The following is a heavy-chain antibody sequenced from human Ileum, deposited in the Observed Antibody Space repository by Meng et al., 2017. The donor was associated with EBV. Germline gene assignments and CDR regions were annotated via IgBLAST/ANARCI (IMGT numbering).Heavy chain of an antibody. V-gene: IGHV4-4*02. CDR3: AKNGEKYFEY. CDR2: MSDSGIT. J-gene: IGHJ4*02. CDR1: GGSISVINW. Sequence: HVQLQESVPGLATPSGTLSLTGAVSGGSISVINWWSWVRQSPEKGLEWSGEMSDSGITHYNPSLKSRVTISADKSNNQFSLKLTSVTSADTAVYFCAKNGEKYFEYWGQGTLVTVSS.